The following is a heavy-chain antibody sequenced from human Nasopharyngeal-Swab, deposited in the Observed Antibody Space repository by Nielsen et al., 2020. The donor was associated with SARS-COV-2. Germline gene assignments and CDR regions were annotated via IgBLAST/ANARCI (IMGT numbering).Heavy chain of an antibody. CDR2: IDPSDSYS. V-gene: IGHV5-10-1*01. CDR1: GYSFSSYW. D-gene: IGHD3-10*01. Sequence: GESLKISCKGSGYSFSSYWISWVRQMPGKGLVWMGIIDPSDSYSNYSPSFQGHVTISVDKSLSTAFLQWSSLKASDTAVYYCARRSFYCGSGTVRGMDVWGQGTTVTVSS. CDR3: ARRSFYCGSGTVRGMDV. J-gene: IGHJ6*02.